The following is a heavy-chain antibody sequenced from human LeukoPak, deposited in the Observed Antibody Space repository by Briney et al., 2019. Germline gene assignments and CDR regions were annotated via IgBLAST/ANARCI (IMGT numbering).Heavy chain of an antibody. V-gene: IGHV4-59*08. J-gene: IGHJ4*02. CDR2: IYHGGTT. Sequence: SETLSLTCSVSTGSISTYYWSWIRQSPGKGLEWIGYIYHGGTTSYNPSLKRRVTISVDSPKNQFFLRLTSLTAADTALYYCARHGESLVYLDSRRPRALVIVSS. D-gene: IGHD2-21*01. CDR1: TGSISTYY. CDR3: ARHGESLVYLDS.